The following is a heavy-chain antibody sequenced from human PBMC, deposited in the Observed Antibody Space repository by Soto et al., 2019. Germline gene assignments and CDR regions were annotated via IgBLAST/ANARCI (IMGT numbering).Heavy chain of an antibody. Sequence: SVKVSCKASGGTFSSYAISWVRQAPGQGLEWMGGIIPIFGAANYAQKFQGRVTITADKSTSTAYMELSSLRSEDTAVYYCASHEGGGSSAQFDYWGQGTLVTVSS. J-gene: IGHJ4*02. D-gene: IGHD2-15*01. CDR2: IIPIFGAA. CDR3: ASHEGGGSSAQFDY. V-gene: IGHV1-69*06. CDR1: GGTFSSYA.